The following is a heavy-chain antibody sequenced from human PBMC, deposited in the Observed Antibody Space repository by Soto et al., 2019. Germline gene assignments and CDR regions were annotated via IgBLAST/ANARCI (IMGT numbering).Heavy chain of an antibody. CDR2: ISYDGSTK. V-gene: IGHV3-30-3*01. J-gene: IGHJ5*02. CDR1: GSTFSSYA. D-gene: IGHD3-3*01. Sequence: PGGSLRLSCAASGSTFSSYAIHWVRQAPGKGLEWVAVISYDGSTKYYANTVKGPSTISRDNSKNTLYLQMNSLRAEDAAVYYCARGGFLEWLCWFDAWGQGTLVTVSS. CDR3: ARGGFLEWLCWFDA.